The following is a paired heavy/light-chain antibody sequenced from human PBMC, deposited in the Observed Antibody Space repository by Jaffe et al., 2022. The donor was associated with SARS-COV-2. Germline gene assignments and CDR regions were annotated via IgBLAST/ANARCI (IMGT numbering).Heavy chain of an antibody. V-gene: IGHV3-43*02. D-gene: IGHD6-19*01. Sequence: EVQLVESGGGVVQPGGSLRLSCAASGFTFDDYAMHWVRQAPGKGLEWVSLISGDGGSTYYADSVKGRFTISRDNSKNSLYLQMNSLRTEDTALYYCAKDLVAYSSGWPTPSLGGIDYWGQGTLVTVSS. CDR3: AKDLVAYSSGWPTPSLGGIDY. CDR2: ISGDGGST. J-gene: IGHJ4*02. CDR1: GFTFDDYA.
Light chain of an antibody. Sequence: SYELTQPPSVSVSPGQTARITCSGDALPKQYAYWYQQKPGQAPVLVIYKDSERPSGIPERFSGSSSGTTVTLTISGVQAEDEADYYCQSADSSGTSSFGGGTKLTVL. CDR2: KDS. J-gene: IGLJ2*01. CDR3: QSADSSGTSS. V-gene: IGLV3-25*03. CDR1: ALPKQY.